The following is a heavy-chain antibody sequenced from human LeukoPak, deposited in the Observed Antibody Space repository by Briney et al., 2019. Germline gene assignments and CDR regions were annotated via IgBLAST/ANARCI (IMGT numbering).Heavy chain of an antibody. Sequence: GGSLRLSCAASGFTFSSYAMHWVRQAPGKGLEWVAVISYDGSNKYYADSVKGRFTISRDNSKNTLYLQMNSLRAEDTAVYYCARAASFDYWRQGTLVTVSS. J-gene: IGHJ4*02. CDR3: ARAASFDY. CDR1: GFTFSSYA. D-gene: IGHD2-15*01. V-gene: IGHV3-30-3*01. CDR2: ISYDGSNK.